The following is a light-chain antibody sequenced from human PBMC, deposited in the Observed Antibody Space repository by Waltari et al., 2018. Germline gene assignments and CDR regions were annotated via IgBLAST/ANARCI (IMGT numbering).Light chain of an antibody. CDR3: QYLNSDPRGYT. CDR2: GAS. CDR1: QDIRPS. J-gene: IGKJ2*01. Sequence: IQLTQSPSSLSASVGDRVTITCRASQDIRPSLAWYQQKAGKAPKVLIYGASTLQGGVPSRFSGSGSGTDFTLIISSLQPEDFATYYCQYLNSDPRGYTFGQGTKLEVK. V-gene: IGKV1-9*01.